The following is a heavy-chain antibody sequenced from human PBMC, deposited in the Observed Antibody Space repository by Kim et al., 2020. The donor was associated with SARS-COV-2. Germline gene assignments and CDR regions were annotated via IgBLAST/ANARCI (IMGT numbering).Heavy chain of an antibody. J-gene: IGHJ4*02. CDR3: ARDDYRSYYYDSSGYYYAPPVRHFDY. Sequence: ASVKVSCKASGYTFTSYGISWVRQAPGQGLEWMGWISAYNGNTNYAQKLQGRVTMTTDTSTSTAYMELRSLRSDDTAVYYCARDDYRSYYYDSSGYYYAPPVRHFDYWGQGTLVTVSS. CDR2: ISAYNGNT. D-gene: IGHD3-22*01. V-gene: IGHV1-18*01. CDR1: GYTFTSYG.